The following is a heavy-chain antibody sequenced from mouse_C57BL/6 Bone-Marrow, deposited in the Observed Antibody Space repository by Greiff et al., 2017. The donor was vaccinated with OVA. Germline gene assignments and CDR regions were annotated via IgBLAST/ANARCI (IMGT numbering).Heavy chain of an antibody. V-gene: IGHV1-55*01. D-gene: IGHD4-1*01. CDR1: GYTFTSYW. J-gene: IGHJ2*01. Sequence: QVQLQQPGAELVKPGASVKMSCKASGYTFTSYWITWVKQRPGQGLEWIGDIYPGSGSTNYNEKFKSKATLTVDTASSTVYMQLSSLTSEDSAVYYCARSPFWDERGYWGQGTTLTVSS. CDR3: ARSPFWDERGY. CDR2: IYPGSGST.